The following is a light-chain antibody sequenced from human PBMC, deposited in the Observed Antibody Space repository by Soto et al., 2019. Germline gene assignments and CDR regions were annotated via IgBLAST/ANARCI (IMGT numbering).Light chain of an antibody. J-gene: IGLJ1*01. Sequence: QSALTQPASVSGSPGQSITISCTGTNSDVGIYNLVSWYQQYPGKAPKLMIYEGSKRPSGVSNRFSGSKSGNTASLTISGLQAEDEADYYCSSYTSSISYVFGTGTKLTVL. V-gene: IGLV2-14*02. CDR1: NSDVGIYNL. CDR2: EGS. CDR3: SSYTSSISYV.